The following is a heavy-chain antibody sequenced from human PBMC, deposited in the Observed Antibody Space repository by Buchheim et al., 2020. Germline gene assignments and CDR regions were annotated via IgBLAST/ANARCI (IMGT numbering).Heavy chain of an antibody. J-gene: IGHJ4*02. CDR2: IYYSGST. D-gene: IGHD2-21*02. CDR1: GGSISSYY. CDR3: VRDWFCGGDCYYFDY. V-gene: IGHV4-59*01. Sequence: QVQLQESGPGLVKPSETLSLTCTVSGGSISSYYWSWIRQPPGKGLEWIGYIYYSGSTNYNPSLKSRVTISVDTSKNQFSLKLSSVTAADTAVYYCVRDWFCGGDCYYFDYWGQGTL.